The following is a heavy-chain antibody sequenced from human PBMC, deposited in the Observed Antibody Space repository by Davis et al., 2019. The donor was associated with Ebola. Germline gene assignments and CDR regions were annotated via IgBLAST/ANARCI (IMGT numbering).Heavy chain of an antibody. D-gene: IGHD2-2*02. CDR2: INPNSGGT. Sequence: ASVKVSCKASGYTFTGYYIHWVRQAPGHGLEWMGWINPNSGGTNYAQKFQGRVTMTRDTSISTAYMELSRLRSDDTAVYYCARGHGYCSSTSCYTEFVGAFDIWGQGTMVTVSS. J-gene: IGHJ3*02. V-gene: IGHV1-2*02. CDR3: ARGHGYCSSTSCYTEFVGAFDI. CDR1: GYTFTGYY.